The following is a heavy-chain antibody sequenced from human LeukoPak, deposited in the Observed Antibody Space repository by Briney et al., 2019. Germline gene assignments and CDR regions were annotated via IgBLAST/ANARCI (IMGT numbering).Heavy chain of an antibody. D-gene: IGHD3-16*01. V-gene: IGHV3-23*01. CDR2: ISGSGGST. CDR1: GFTFSSYA. Sequence: GGSLRLSCAASGFTFSSYAMSWVRQAPGKGLEWVSAISGSGGSTYYADSVKGRFTISRDNSYNTVSLQMNSLRDEDTGVYFCAKGLRTGVGPYMGYHYYMDVWGKGATVTVSS. J-gene: IGHJ6*03. CDR3: AKGLRTGVGPYMGYHYYMDV.